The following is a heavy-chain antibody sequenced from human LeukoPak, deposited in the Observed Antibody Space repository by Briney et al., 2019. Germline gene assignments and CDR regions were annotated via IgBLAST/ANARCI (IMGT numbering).Heavy chain of an antibody. V-gene: IGHV3-74*01. Sequence: GGSLRLSCAASGFTFSSYAMSWVRQVPGKGLVWVSRINSDGSSTIYADSVKGRFTISRDNAKNSLYLQMNSLRAEDMAVYYCARGGIATAGTFDYWGQGTLVTVSS. CDR1: GFTFSSYA. CDR3: ARGGIATAGTFDY. J-gene: IGHJ4*02. D-gene: IGHD6-13*01. CDR2: INSDGSST.